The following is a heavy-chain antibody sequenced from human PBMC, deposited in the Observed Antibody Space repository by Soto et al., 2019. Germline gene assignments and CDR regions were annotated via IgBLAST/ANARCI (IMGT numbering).Heavy chain of an antibody. CDR2: TNNNGRT. V-gene: IGHV4-59*01. D-gene: IGHD1-26*01. CDR3: ARDKEPNLGHVLGY. J-gene: IGHJ4*02. Sequence: PSETLSLTCSVSGGSIRTYVWSWVRHVQGKGMERIGYTNNNGRTNYNYNPSLKSRVTISVDTSKNQFSLHLNSVTAADTAVYYCARDKEPNLGHVLGYWGQGPLVTVYS. CDR1: GGSIRTYV.